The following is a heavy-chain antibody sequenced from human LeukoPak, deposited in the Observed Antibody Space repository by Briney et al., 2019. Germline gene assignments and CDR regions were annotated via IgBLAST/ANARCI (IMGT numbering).Heavy chain of an antibody. V-gene: IGHV6-1*01. D-gene: IGHD6-19*01. CDR2: TYYRSKWYN. CDR1: GDSVSSNSAA. CDR3: ARSYSSGWDFES. Sequence: SQTLSLTCAISGDSVSSNSAAWNWIRQSPSRGLEWLGWTYYRSKWYNDYALSVKSRISINPGTSKKQFSLQLNSVTPEDTAVYYCARSYSSGWDFESWGQGTLVTVSS. J-gene: IGHJ4*02.